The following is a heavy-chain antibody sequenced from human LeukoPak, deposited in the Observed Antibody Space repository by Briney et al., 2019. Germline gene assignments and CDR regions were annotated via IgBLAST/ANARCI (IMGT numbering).Heavy chain of an antibody. V-gene: IGHV3-48*03. CDR3: ARDIDDSSGYSYFDY. CDR2: ISSIGCTI. CDR1: GFNFRLCE. Sequence: GGALRLYCAASGFNFRLCEMNWLRHAPRQGLDWVYYISSIGCTIYHADSVKGRFTISRDNAKNSLYLQMNSRRAEDTAVYYCARDIDDSSGYSYFDYWGQGTLVTVSS. J-gene: IGHJ4*02. D-gene: IGHD3-22*01.